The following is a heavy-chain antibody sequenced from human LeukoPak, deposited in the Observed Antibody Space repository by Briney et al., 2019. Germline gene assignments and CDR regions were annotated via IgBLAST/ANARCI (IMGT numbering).Heavy chain of an antibody. CDR2: ISSNGGST. CDR3: VKDRCGYSYGCTSFDY. D-gene: IGHD5-18*01. CDR1: GFTFSSYA. J-gene: IGHJ4*02. Sequence: PGGSLRLSCSASGFTFSSYAMHWVRQAPGKGLEYVSAISSNGGSTYYADSVKGRFTISRDNSKNTLYLQMSRLRAEDTAVYYCVKDRCGYSYGCTSFDYWGQGTLVTVSS. V-gene: IGHV3-64D*06.